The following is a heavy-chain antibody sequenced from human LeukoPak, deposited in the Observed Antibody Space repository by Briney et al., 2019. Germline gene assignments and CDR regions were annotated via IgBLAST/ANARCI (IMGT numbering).Heavy chain of an antibody. D-gene: IGHD3-22*01. Sequence: GGSLRLSCAASGFTFSGYWMNWVRQAPGKGLVWVSRIDGYGSTINYADSVKGRFTISRDNAKNMLYLQMNSLRAEDTAVYYCAEHPGNYESASIWGQGTMVTVSS. CDR1: GFTFSGYW. CDR2: IDGYGSTI. J-gene: IGHJ3*02. V-gene: IGHV3-74*01. CDR3: AEHPGNYESASI.